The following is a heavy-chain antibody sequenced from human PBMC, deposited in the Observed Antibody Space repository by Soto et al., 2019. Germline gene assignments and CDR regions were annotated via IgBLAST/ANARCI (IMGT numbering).Heavy chain of an antibody. D-gene: IGHD2-15*01. CDR1: GYTFTSYD. J-gene: IGHJ3*02. CDR3: ARMSGSLGAFDI. V-gene: IGHV1-8*01. Sequence: ASVKVSCKASGYTFTSYDINWVRQATGQGLEWMGWMSPNSDDTGYAQKFQGRVSLTRDTSISTAYMELSSLRSEDTAVYYCARMSGSLGAFDIWGQGTMVTVSS. CDR2: MSPNSDDT.